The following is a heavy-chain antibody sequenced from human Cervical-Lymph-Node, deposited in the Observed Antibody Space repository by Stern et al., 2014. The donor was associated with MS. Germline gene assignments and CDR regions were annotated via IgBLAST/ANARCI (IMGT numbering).Heavy chain of an antibody. V-gene: IGHV3-30*04. J-gene: IGHJ4*02. CDR2: ISYDGSNK. CDR1: GFTFSSYA. Sequence: QMQLVQSGGGVVQPGRSLRLSCAASGFTFSSYAMHWVRQAPGKGLEWVAVISYDGSNKYYADSVKGRFTISRDNSKNTLYLQMNSLRAEDTAVYYCARDFVEMATIFTLGYFDYWGQGTLVTVSS. D-gene: IGHD5-24*01. CDR3: ARDFVEMATIFTLGYFDY.